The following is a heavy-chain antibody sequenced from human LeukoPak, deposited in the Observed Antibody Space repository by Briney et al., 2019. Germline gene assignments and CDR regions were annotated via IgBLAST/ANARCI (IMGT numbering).Heavy chain of an antibody. Sequence: ASVTVSCKTSGYTFSTYSITWVRQAPGQGLEWMGWISTYNGDTKYAQRLQSRLTLTTDTSTGTAYMDLRSLRSDDTAVIYCARIRSNSWPPFPDHWGQGTLLIVSS. CDR3: ARIRSNSWPPFPDH. J-gene: IGHJ5*02. D-gene: IGHD2/OR15-2a*01. V-gene: IGHV1-18*01. CDR1: GYTFSTYS. CDR2: ISTYNGDT.